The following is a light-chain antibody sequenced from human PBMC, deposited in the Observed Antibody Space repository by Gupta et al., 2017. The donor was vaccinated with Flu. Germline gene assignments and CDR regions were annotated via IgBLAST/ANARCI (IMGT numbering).Light chain of an antibody. V-gene: IGKV1-9*01. CDR3: QQSYSFPLT. CDR2: GAS. J-gene: IGKJ4*01. CDR1: QGISSY. Sequence: DIQLTQSPSLLSASVGDRVTLTCRASQGISSYVAWYQQRPGKAPNLLIYGASSLRSGVPSRFSGGGSRTEFTLTISNLQPEDSATYYCQQSYSFPLTFGGGTKVEIK.